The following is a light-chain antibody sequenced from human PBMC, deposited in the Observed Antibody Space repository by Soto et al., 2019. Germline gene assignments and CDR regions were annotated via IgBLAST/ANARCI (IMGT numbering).Light chain of an antibody. CDR2: GNI. Sequence: QSVLTQPPSVSGAPGQRVTISCTGSSSNIGAGYDVHWYQQLPGTAPKLLIYGNINRPSWVPDRFSGSKSGTSASLAITGLQAEDEADYYCQSYDSSLSGSRVFGGGNKVTVL. J-gene: IGLJ2*01. CDR3: QSYDSSLSGSRV. V-gene: IGLV1-40*01. CDR1: SSNIGAGYD.